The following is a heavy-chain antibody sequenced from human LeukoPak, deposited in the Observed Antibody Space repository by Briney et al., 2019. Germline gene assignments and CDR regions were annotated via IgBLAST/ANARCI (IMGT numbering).Heavy chain of an antibody. V-gene: IGHV4-4*09. D-gene: IGHD3-3*01. Sequence: SETLSLTCTVSGGSISSYYWSWIRQPPGKGLEWIGYIYTSRSTNYNPSLKSRVTISVDTSKNQFSLKLSSVTAADTAVYYCARPTYDFWSGLAFDIWGQGTMVTVSS. CDR3: ARPTYDFWSGLAFDI. CDR1: GGSISSYY. J-gene: IGHJ3*02. CDR2: IYTSRST.